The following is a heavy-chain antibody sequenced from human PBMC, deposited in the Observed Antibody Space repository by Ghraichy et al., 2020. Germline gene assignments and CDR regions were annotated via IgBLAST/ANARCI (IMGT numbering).Heavy chain of an antibody. CDR2: INPNSGGT. CDR3: SLTDHTIFGVVPFDP. J-gene: IGHJ5*02. D-gene: IGHD3-3*01. V-gene: IGHV1-2*06. Sequence: ASVKVSCKASGYTFTGYYMHWVRQAPGQGLEWMGRINPNSGGTNYAQKFQGRVTMTRDTSISTAYMELSRLRSDDTAVYYCSLTDHTIFGVVPFDPWGQGTLVTVSS. CDR1: GYTFTGYY.